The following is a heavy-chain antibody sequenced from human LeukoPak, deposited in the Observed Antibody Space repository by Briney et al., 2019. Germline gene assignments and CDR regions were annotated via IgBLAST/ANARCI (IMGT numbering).Heavy chain of an antibody. CDR3: ARAGACHFDN. CDR2: IKQDGSEE. V-gene: IGHV3-7*02. CDR1: EFTFSYYW. D-gene: IGHD3-10*01. J-gene: IGHJ4*02. Sequence: GGSLRLSCTASEFTFSYYWMSWVRQAPGKGLEWVANIKQDGSEEYYVDSVKGRFTISRDNAKNSLYLQMNSLRADDTAVYCCARAGACHFDNWGQGTLVTVSS.